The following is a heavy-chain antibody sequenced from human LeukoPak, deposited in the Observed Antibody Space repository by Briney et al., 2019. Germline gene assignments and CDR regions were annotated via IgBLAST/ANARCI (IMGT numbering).Heavy chain of an antibody. Sequence: GGSLRLSCAASGFTFSSYGMHWVRQAPGKGLEWVAVISYDGSNKYYADSVKGRFTISRDNSKNTLYLQMNSLRAQDTAVYYCAKDQRYSYGPPYYFDYWGQGTLVTVSS. D-gene: IGHD5-18*01. V-gene: IGHV3-30*18. J-gene: IGHJ4*02. CDR1: GFTFSSYG. CDR2: ISYDGSNK. CDR3: AKDQRYSYGPPYYFDY.